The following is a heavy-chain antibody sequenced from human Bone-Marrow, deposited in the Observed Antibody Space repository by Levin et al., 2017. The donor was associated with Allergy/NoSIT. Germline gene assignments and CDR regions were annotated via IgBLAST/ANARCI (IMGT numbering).Heavy chain of an antibody. CDR2: IKQDGSEK. J-gene: IGHJ4*02. Sequence: GGSLRLSCAASGFTFSSYWMSWVRQAPGKGLEWVANIKQDGSEKYYVDSVKGRFTISRDNAKNSLYLQMNSLRAEDTAVYYCARVRCIAVAGIVSWYFDYWGQGTLVTVSS. D-gene: IGHD6-19*01. CDR3: ARVRCIAVAGIVSWYFDY. V-gene: IGHV3-7*01. CDR1: GFTFSSYW.